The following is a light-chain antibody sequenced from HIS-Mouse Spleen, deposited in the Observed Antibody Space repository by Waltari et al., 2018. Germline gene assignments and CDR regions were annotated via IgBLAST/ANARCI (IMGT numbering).Light chain of an antibody. V-gene: IGLV2-23*01. CDR2: EGS. Sequence: QSALTQPASVSGSPGQSITISCTGTSRDVGSYNLVSWYQQHPGNTTKPMIYEGSKRPAGVSNRFAGSKSGNTASLTISGLQAEDEADYYCCSYAGSSTWVFGGGTKLTVL. CDR1: SRDVGSYNL. J-gene: IGLJ3*02. CDR3: CSYAGSSTWV.